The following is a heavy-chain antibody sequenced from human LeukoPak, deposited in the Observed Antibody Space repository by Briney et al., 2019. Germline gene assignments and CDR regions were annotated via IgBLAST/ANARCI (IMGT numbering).Heavy chain of an antibody. J-gene: IGHJ4*02. CDR2: ISYDGSNK. V-gene: IGHV3-30*04. Sequence: GGSLRLSCAASGFTFSSYAMHWVRQAPGKGLEWVAVISYDGSNKYYADSVKGRFTISRDNSKNTLYLQMNSLRAEDTAVYYCARGGQLWGGRDFDYWGQETLVTVSS. D-gene: IGHD5-18*01. CDR1: GFTFSSYA. CDR3: ARGGQLWGGRDFDY.